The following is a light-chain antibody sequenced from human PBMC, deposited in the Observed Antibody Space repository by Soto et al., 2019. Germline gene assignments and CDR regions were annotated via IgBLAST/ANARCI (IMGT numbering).Light chain of an antibody. CDR1: SRDVGGYNY. V-gene: IGLV2-14*01. J-gene: IGLJ1*01. CDR2: EVS. Sequence: QSVLTQPASVSGSPGQSITISCTGTSRDVGGYNYVSWYQQHPGKAPKLMIYEVSTRPSGVSNRFSGSKSGNTASLTISGLQAEDESDYYCSSYTSTRTPYVFGTGTKLTVL. CDR3: SSYTSTRTPYV.